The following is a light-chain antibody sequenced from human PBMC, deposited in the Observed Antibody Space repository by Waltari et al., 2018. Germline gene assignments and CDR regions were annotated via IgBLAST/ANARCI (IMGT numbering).Light chain of an antibody. CDR2: GVS. Sequence: QSAPTQPPSVSGSPGQSVTISCSGTSSDVGGYNYVSWYQQHPGKAPKLMIYGVSIRPSGVSDRFSGSKSGNTASLTISGLQAEDEADYYCCSYTTSSTWVFGGGTRLTVL. CDR1: SSDVGGYNY. J-gene: IGLJ2*01. CDR3: CSYTTSSTWV. V-gene: IGLV2-14*01.